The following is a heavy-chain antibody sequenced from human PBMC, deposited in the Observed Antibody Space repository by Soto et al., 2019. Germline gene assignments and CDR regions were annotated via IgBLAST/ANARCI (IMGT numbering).Heavy chain of an antibody. J-gene: IGHJ6*02. CDR3: ARGGYCSSTSCPKPHSYYGMDV. Sequence: QVQVVQSGAEVRKPGASVKVSCKASGYSFTSYYMHWVRQAPGQGLEWMGIIHPSGGATIDAQRYQGRVALTRDTSTSTAYMELSSLRSEDTAVYYCARGGYCSSTSCPKPHSYYGMDVWSHGTTVNVSS. D-gene: IGHD2-2*01. CDR2: IHPSGGAT. V-gene: IGHV1-46*01. CDR1: GYSFTSYY.